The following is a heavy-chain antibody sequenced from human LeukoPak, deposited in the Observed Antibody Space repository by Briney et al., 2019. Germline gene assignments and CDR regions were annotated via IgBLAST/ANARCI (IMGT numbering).Heavy chain of an antibody. D-gene: IGHD3-10*01. CDR2: IIPILGIA. Sequence: SVKVSCKACGGTFSSYAISWVRQAPGQRFEWMGRIIPILGIANYAQKFQGRVTITADKSTSTAYMELSSLRSEDTAVYYCARDRAPEFRAFDIWGQGTMVTVSS. CDR1: GGTFSSYA. V-gene: IGHV1-69*04. CDR3: ARDRAPEFRAFDI. J-gene: IGHJ3*02.